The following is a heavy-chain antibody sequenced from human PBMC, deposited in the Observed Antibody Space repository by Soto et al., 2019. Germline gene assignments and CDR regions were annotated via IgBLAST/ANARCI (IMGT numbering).Heavy chain of an antibody. CDR1: GGSISSYY. D-gene: IGHD2-15*01. J-gene: IGHJ5*02. Sequence: SETLSLTCTVSGGSISSYYWSWIRQPPGKGLAWIGYMYYGGRTIYNPSLKSRVSISVDTSKMQVSLKLSSVTAADTAVYFCARGTPSPLIVRSSRGPWFDPWGQGTLVTVSS. CDR3: ARGTPSPLIVRSSRGPWFDP. CDR2: MYYGGRT. V-gene: IGHV4-59*08.